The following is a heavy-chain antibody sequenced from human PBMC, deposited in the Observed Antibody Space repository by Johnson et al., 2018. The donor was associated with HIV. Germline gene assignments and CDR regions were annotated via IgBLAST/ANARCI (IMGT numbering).Heavy chain of an antibody. CDR2: INWNGGST. CDR3: AKEAADDAFDI. J-gene: IGHJ3*02. D-gene: IGHD6-25*01. CDR1: GFTFDNFA. V-gene: IGHV3-20*04. Sequence: VQLVESGGSVVRPGGSLRLSCAASGFTFDNFAMSWVRQAPGKGLEWVSGINWNGGSTSYADSVKGRFTISRDNAKTSLYLQVNSLGAEDTAVYYCAKEAADDAFDIWGQGTMVTVSS.